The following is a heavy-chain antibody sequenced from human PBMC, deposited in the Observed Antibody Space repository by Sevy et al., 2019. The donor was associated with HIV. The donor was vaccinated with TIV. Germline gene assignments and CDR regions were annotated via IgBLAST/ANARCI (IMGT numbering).Heavy chain of an antibody. Sequence: GGSLRLSCAASGFTFSGSAMHWVRQASGKGLEWVGRIRSKANSYATAYAASVKGRFTISRDDSKNTAYLQMNSLNTEDTAVYYCTRPGLRNWFDPWGQGTLVTVSS. J-gene: IGHJ5*02. V-gene: IGHV3-73*01. D-gene: IGHD4-17*01. CDR1: GFTFSGSA. CDR3: TRPGLRNWFDP. CDR2: IRSKANSYAT.